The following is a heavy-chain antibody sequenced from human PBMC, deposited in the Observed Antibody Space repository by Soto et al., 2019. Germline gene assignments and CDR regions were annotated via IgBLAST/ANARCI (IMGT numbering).Heavy chain of an antibody. J-gene: IGHJ4*02. CDR3: ARGVTMVRGVIHTPYFDY. V-gene: IGHV4-30-4*01. Sequence: SETLSLTCTVSGGSISSGDYYWSWIRQPPGKGLEWIGYIYYSGSTYYNPSLKSRVTISVDTSKNQFSLKLSSVTAADTAVYYCARGVTMVRGVIHTPYFDYWGQGTLVTVSS. CDR2: IYYSGST. CDR1: GGSISSGDYY. D-gene: IGHD3-10*01.